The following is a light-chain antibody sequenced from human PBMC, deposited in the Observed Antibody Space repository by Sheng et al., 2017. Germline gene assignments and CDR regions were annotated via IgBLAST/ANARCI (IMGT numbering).Light chain of an antibody. CDR2: KAS. CDR1: QNIRIW. CDR3: LQYSDDWS. Sequence: DIQMTQSPSSLSASEGDRVTITCRASQNIRIWLAWYQQKPGKAPKALIYKASNLESGVPSRFSGGGSGTQFTLTISNLQPDDFATYYCLQYSDDWSFGQGTKVE. V-gene: IGKV1-5*03. J-gene: IGKJ1*01.